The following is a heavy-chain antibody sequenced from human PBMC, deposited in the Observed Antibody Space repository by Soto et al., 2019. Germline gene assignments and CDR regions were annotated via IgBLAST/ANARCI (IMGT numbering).Heavy chain of an antibody. D-gene: IGHD3-22*01. CDR3: ASGDSYDSSGYYPIRSIRY. CDR1: GGSFSGYY. Sequence: SETLSLTCAVYGGSFSGYYWSWIRQPPGKGLEWIGEINHSGSTNYNPSLKSRVTISVDTSKNQFSLKLSSVTAADTAVYYCASGDSYDSSGYYPIRSIRYWGQGTLVTVSS. V-gene: IGHV4-34*01. CDR2: INHSGST. J-gene: IGHJ4*02.